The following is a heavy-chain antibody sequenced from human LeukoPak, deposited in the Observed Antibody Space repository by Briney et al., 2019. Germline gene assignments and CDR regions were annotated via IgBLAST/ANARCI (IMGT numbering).Heavy chain of an antibody. CDR2: VYYSGST. Sequence: SETLSLTCTVSGGSISTYYWSWIRQPPGKGLEWIGYVYYSGSTNYNPSLKSRVTISVDTSKNQFSLNLSSVTAADTAVYYCARTTHLWFDPWGQGTQVTVSS. V-gene: IGHV4-59*01. J-gene: IGHJ5*02. D-gene: IGHD1-1*01. CDR1: GGSISTYY. CDR3: ARTTHLWFDP.